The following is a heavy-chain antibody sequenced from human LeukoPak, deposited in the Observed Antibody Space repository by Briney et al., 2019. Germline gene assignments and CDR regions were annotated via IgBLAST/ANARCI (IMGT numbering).Heavy chain of an antibody. V-gene: IGHV3-53*01. D-gene: IGHD3-16*01. CDR1: GFTVSSNY. J-gene: IGHJ4*02. CDR3: ARDTQGGYLDY. CDR2: VYSGGNT. Sequence: GGSLRLSCAASGFTVSSNYMSWVRQAPGKGLEWVSLVYSGGNTYYADSVKGRFTISRDNPKNTLYLQMNSLRAEDTAVYYCARDTQGGYLDYWGQGTLVTVSS.